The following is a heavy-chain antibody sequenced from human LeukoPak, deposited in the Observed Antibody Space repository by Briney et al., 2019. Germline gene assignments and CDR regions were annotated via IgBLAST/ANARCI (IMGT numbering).Heavy chain of an antibody. J-gene: IGHJ4*02. CDR1: GYTFTSYG. D-gene: IGHD6-19*01. V-gene: IGHV1-18*01. Sequence: ASVKVSCKASGYTFTSYGISWVRQAPGQGLEWMGWISAYNGNTNYAQKLQGRVTMTTDTSTSTAYMELRSLRSDDTAVYYCARPHTPGYSSGWSHFDYWGQGTLVTVSS. CDR3: ARPHTPGYSSGWSHFDY. CDR2: ISAYNGNT.